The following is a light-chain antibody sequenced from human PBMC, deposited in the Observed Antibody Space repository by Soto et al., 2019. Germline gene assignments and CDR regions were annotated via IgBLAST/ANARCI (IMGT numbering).Light chain of an antibody. CDR1: ESVSSN. J-gene: IGKJ1*01. V-gene: IGKV3-15*01. Sequence: EIVMTHSPATLSVSPWEIATLSCRASESVSSNLAWYQQKPGQAPRLLIRGASTRATGIPATFSGSGSGTEFTLTVSSLQSEDFAVYHCQQYYNWWTFGQGTKVDIK. CDR3: QQYYNWWT. CDR2: GAS.